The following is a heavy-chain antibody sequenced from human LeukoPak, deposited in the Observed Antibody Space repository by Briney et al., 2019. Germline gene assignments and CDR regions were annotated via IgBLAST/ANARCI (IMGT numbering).Heavy chain of an antibody. Sequence: SETLSLTCTVSGGSISSSSYYWGWIRQPPGKGLEWIGYIYYSGSTNYNPSLKSRVTISVDTSKNQFSLKLSSVTAADTAVYYCARQRGYSGYDPNWFDPWGQGTQVTVSS. J-gene: IGHJ5*02. CDR1: GGSISSSSYY. V-gene: IGHV4-61*05. CDR3: ARQRGYSGYDPNWFDP. D-gene: IGHD5-12*01. CDR2: IYYSGST.